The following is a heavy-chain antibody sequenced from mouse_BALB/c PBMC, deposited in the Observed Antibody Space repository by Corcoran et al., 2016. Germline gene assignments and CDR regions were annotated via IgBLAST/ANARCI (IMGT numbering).Heavy chain of an antibody. V-gene: IGHV9-4*02. CDR2: INTHSGVP. CDR1: GYTFTTAG. J-gene: IGHJ1*01. CDR3: ADWYVDV. Sequence: QIQLVQSGPELKKPGETVRISCKASGYTFTTAGMQWVQKMPGKGLKWIGWINTHSGVPKYAEDFKGRFAFSLETSASTAYLQISNLKNEDTATYFCADWYVDVWGAGTTVTVSS.